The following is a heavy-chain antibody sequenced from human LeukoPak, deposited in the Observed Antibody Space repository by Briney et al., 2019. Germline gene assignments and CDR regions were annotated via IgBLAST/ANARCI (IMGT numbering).Heavy chain of an antibody. D-gene: IGHD2-15*01. CDR3: ARERYCSGGNCFVTYYYGMDV. CDR2: IYYSGST. CDR1: GGSISSYY. V-gene: IGHV4-59*01. Sequence: PSETLSLTCTVSGGSISSYYWSWIRQPPGKGLEWIGYIYYSGSTNYNPSLKSRVTISVDTSKNQFSLKLSSVTAADTAVYYCARERYCSGGNCFVTYYYGMDVWGQGTTVTVSS. J-gene: IGHJ6*02.